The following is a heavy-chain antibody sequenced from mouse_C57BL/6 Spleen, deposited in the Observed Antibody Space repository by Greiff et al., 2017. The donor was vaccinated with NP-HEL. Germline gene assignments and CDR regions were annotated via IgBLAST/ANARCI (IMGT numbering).Heavy chain of an antibody. CDR3: ARDWDGFAD. V-gene: IGHV1-69*01. D-gene: IGHD4-1*01. CDR1: GYTFTSYW. J-gene: IGHJ3*01. CDR2: IDPSDSYT. Sequence: VQLQQPGAELVMPGASVKLSCKASGYTFTSYWMHWVKQRPGQGLEWIGEIDPSDSYTNYNQKFKGKSTLTVDKSSSTAYMQLSSLTSEDSAVYYCARDWDGFADWGQGTLVTVSA.